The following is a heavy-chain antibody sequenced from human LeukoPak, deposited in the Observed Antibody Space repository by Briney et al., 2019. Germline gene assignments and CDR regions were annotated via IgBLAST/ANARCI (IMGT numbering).Heavy chain of an antibody. CDR2: IGSVTTYI. CDR3: ARAIAVAGPYYFDY. CDR1: GFTFSGYS. D-gene: IGHD6-19*01. V-gene: IGHV3-21*01. J-gene: IGHJ4*02. Sequence: PGGSLRLSCAASGFTFSGYSMNWVRQAPGKGLEWVSSIGSVTTYIYYADSVKGRFTISRDNAKNSLSLQMNSLRAEDTAVYYCARAIAVAGPYYFDYWGQGTLVTVSS.